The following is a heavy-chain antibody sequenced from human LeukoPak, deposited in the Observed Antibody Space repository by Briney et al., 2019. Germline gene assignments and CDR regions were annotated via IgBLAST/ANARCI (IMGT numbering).Heavy chain of an antibody. CDR2: ISGSGDST. CDR3: AKGPRVVVVPAAIS. V-gene: IGHV3-23*01. Sequence: GGSLRLSCAASGFTFSSYAMNWVRQAPGKGLEWVSAISGSGDSTYYADSVKGRFTISRDNSKNTLYLQMNSLRAEDTAIYYCAKGPRVVVVPAAISWGRGTLVTVSS. D-gene: IGHD2-2*01. CDR1: GFTFSSYA. J-gene: IGHJ5*02.